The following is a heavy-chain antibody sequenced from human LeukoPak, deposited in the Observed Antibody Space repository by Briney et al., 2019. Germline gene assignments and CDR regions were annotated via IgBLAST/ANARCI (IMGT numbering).Heavy chain of an antibody. J-gene: IGHJ4*02. D-gene: IGHD4-17*01. V-gene: IGHV3-23*01. CDR2: ISGGGETT. CDR1: GFTFNNYA. Sequence: GGSLRLSCAASGFTFNNYAMNWVRQAPGKGLEWVSSISGGGETTYYADSAKGRLTISTDNSQNTLYLQMNSLRAEDTAVYYCARDYADYVGYFFFDYWGQGTLVTVSS. CDR3: ARDYADYVGYFFFDY.